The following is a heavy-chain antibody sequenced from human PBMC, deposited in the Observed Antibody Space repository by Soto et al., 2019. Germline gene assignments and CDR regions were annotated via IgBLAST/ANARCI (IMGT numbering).Heavy chain of an antibody. J-gene: IGHJ5*02. D-gene: IGHD2-8*01. V-gene: IGHV3-7*01. Sequence: DSVKGRFTISRDNAKNSLYLQMNSLRAEDTAVYYCAKSLDRTLDWFAPSGQGTLVTVSS. CDR3: AKSLDRTLDWFAP.